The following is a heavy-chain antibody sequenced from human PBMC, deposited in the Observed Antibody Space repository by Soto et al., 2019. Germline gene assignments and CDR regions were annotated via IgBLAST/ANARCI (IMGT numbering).Heavy chain of an antibody. CDR1: GYTFTSYG. CDR2: ISAYNGNT. J-gene: IGHJ6*03. D-gene: IGHD2-2*01. CDR3: ARDGGYCSSTSCPREYYYYYMDV. V-gene: IGHV1-18*01. Sequence: ASVKVSCKASGYTFTSYGISWVRQAPGQGLEWMGWISAYNGNTNYAQKLQGRVTMTTDTSTSTAYMGLRSLRSDDTAVYYCARDGGYCSSTSCPREYYYYYMDVWGKGTTVTVSS.